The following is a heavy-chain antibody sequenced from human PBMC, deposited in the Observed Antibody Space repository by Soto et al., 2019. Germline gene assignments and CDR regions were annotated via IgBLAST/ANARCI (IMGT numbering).Heavy chain of an antibody. CDR3: QVPPTDYYYGMDV. CDR1: GFTFSNAW. V-gene: IGHV3-15*07. J-gene: IGHJ6*02. Sequence: GGSLRLSCAASGFTFSNAWMNWVRQAPGKGLEWVGRIKSKTDGGTTDYAAPVKGRFTISRDDSKNTLYLQMNSLKTEDTAVYYCQVPPTDYYYGMDVWGQGTTVTVSS. CDR2: IKSKTDGGTT.